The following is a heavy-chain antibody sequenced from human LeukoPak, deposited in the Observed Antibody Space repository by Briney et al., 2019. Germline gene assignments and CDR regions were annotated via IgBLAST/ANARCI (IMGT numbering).Heavy chain of an antibody. Sequence: GGSLRLSCTASGFTFGDYAMSWVRQAPGKGLEWVGFIRSKAYGGTTEYAASVKGRFTISRDDSKSIAYLQMNSLKTKDTAVYYCTRVYSSGWYRIIDYWGQGTLVTVSS. J-gene: IGHJ4*02. CDR3: TRVYSSGWYRIIDY. D-gene: IGHD6-19*01. CDR1: GFTFGDYA. CDR2: IRSKAYGGTT. V-gene: IGHV3-49*04.